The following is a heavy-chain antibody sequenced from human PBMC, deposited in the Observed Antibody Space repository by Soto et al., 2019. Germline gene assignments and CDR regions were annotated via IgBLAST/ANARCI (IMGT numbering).Heavy chain of an antibody. CDR3: ARGPGVVGATPGPLGH. CDR1: GYAFPSYG. J-gene: IGHJ1*01. V-gene: IGHV1-18*01. CDR2: ISAYNGNT. D-gene: IGHD1-26*01. Sequence: ASVKVSCKASGYAFPSYGISWVRQAPGQGLEWMGWISAYNGNTNYAQKLQGRVTMTTDTSTSTAYMELRSLRSDDTAMYYCARGPGVVGATPGPLGHWGQGTLVTVSS.